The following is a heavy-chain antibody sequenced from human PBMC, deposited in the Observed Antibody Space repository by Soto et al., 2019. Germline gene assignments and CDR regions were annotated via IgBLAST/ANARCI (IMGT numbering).Heavy chain of an antibody. CDR3: ARDGRVAAHSAHYYYYYGMDV. CDR2: ISSSSSYI. D-gene: IGHD6-6*01. V-gene: IGHV3-21*01. J-gene: IGHJ6*02. CDR1: GFTFSSYS. Sequence: AGGSLRLSCAASGFTFSSYSMNWVRQAPGKGLEWVSSISSSSSYIYYADSVKGRFTISRDNAKNSLYLQMNSLRAEDTAVYYCARDGRVAAHSAHYYYYYGMDVWGQGTTVTVSS.